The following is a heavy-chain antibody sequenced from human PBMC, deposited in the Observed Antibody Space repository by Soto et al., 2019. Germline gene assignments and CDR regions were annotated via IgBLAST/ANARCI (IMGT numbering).Heavy chain of an antibody. CDR3: ARDGLERYYDSSGRPLYGMDV. D-gene: IGHD3-22*01. CDR1: GFTFRTYA. V-gene: IGHV3-30-3*01. Sequence: GGSLRLSCAASGFTFRTYAMHWVRQAPGKGLEWVALISSDGSNKYYADSVKGRFTISRDNSKNTLYLQMNSLRAEDTAVYYCARDGLERYYDSSGRPLYGMDVWGQGTTVTVSS. J-gene: IGHJ6*02. CDR2: ISSDGSNK.